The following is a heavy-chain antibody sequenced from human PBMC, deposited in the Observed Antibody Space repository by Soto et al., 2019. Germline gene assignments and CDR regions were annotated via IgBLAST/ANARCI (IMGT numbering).Heavy chain of an antibody. J-gene: IGHJ4*02. D-gene: IGHD5-12*01. V-gene: IGHV4-39*01. Sequence: QLQLQESGPGLVKPSETLSLTCTVSGGSISSSSYYWGWIRQPPGKGLEWIGSIDYSGSTYYNPSLKSRVTTSVDTSKKQCSLKLSSVTAADTAVDYCASRRKASPFDYWGQGTLVTVSS. CDR2: IDYSGST. CDR1: GGSISSSSYY. CDR3: ASRRKASPFDY.